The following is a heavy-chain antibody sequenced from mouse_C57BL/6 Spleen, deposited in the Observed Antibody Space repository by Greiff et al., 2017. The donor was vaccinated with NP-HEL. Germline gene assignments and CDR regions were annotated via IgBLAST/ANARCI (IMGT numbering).Heavy chain of an antibody. Sequence: VQLQQSGPELVKPGASVKIFCKASGYAFSSSWMNWVKQRPGKGPEWIGRSYTGDGDTNYKGKFKGKATLTADKSSSTAYMQLSSLTSEDSAVYFCARSGGRGAMDYWGQGTSVTVSS. CDR2: SYTGDGDT. V-gene: IGHV1-82*01. CDR3: ARSGGRGAMDY. J-gene: IGHJ4*01. D-gene: IGHD1-1*01. CDR1: GYAFSSSW.